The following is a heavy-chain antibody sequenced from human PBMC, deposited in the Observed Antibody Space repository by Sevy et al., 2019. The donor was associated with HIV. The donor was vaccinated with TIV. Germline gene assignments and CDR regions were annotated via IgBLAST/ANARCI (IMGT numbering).Heavy chain of an antibody. CDR3: AKDSYGSGSYFHFDY. J-gene: IGHJ4*02. V-gene: IGHV3-43*01. CDR2: ISWDGGST. CDR1: GFTFDDYT. Sequence: GGSLRLSCAASGFTFDDYTMHWVRQAPGKGLEWVSLISWDGGSTYYADSVKGRFTISRDNSKNSLYLQMNSLRTEDTVLYYCAKDSYGSGSYFHFDYWGQGTLVTVSS. D-gene: IGHD3-10*01.